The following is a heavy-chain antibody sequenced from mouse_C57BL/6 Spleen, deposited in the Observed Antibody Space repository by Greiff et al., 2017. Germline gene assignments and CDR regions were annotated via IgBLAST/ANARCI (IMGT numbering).Heavy chain of an antibody. J-gene: IGHJ2*01. D-gene: IGHD1-1*01. CDR2: ISYDGSN. CDR1: GYSITSGYY. CDR3: ARGGYYYGSSPSYYFDY. Sequence: EVKLMESGPGLVKPSQSLSLTCSVTGYSITSGYYWNWIRQFPGNKLEWMGYISYDGSNNYNPSLKNRISITRDPSKNQFFLKLNSVTTEDTATYYCARGGYYYGSSPSYYFDYWGQGTTLTVSS. V-gene: IGHV3-6*01.